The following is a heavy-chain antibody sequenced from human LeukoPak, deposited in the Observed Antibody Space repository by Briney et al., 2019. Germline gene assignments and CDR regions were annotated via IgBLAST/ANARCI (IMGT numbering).Heavy chain of an antibody. CDR3: ARDSAATGTWWFDP. V-gene: IGHV3-48*01. CDR1: GFTFSSYS. Sequence: GGSLRLSCAASGFTFSSYSMNWVRQAPGKGLEWVSYISSTSSTIYYAESVKGRFTISRDNAKNSLYLQMNNLRAEDTAVYYCARDSAATGTWWFDPWGQGTLVTVSS. CDR2: ISSTSSTI. J-gene: IGHJ5*02. D-gene: IGHD6-13*01.